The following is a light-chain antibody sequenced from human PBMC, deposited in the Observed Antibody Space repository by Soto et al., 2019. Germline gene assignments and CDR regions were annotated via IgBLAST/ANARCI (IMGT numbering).Light chain of an antibody. CDR2: GAA. CDR3: QQYNNWPGT. V-gene: IGKV3-15*01. J-gene: IGKJ1*01. Sequence: IVITQSAATLSVSPGARATLSCRAGESISNNLAWYQQKPGQAPRLLIYGAATRAAGIPARFSGRGSGTEFTLTISSLQSEDFGVYYCQQYNNWPGTFGQGTKVDIK. CDR1: ESISNN.